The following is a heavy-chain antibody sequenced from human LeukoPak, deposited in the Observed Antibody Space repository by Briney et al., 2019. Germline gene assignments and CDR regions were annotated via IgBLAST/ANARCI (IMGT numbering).Heavy chain of an antibody. D-gene: IGHD2-15*01. CDR2: IYYSGST. V-gene: IGHV4-59*01. Sequence: SETLSLTCTVSGGSLSSYYWSWIRQPPGKGLEWIGYIYYSGSTNYNPSLKSRVTISVDTSKNQFSLKLSSVTAADTAVYYCARAVYCSGGSCYYSPFDYWGQRTLVTVSS. CDR1: GGSLSSYY. J-gene: IGHJ4*02. CDR3: ARAVYCSGGSCYYSPFDY.